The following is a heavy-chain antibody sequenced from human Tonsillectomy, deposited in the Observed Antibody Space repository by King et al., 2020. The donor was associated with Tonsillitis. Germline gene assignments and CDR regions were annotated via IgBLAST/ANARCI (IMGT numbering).Heavy chain of an antibody. CDR2: IYPGDSDT. V-gene: IGHV5-51*01. CDR3: ARVPVRGRALYCSSTSCYGTNWFDP. Sequence: VQLVESGAEVKKPGESLKISCKGSGSSFTSYWIGWVRQMPGKGLEWMGIIYPGDSDTRYSPSLQGQVTISADKSISTAYLQWSSLKASDTAMYYCARVPVRGRALYCSSTSCYGTNWFDPWGQGTLVTVSS. CDR1: GSSFTSYW. D-gene: IGHD2-2*01. J-gene: IGHJ5*02.